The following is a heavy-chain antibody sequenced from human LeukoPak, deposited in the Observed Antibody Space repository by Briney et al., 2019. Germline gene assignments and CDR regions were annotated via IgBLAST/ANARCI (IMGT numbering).Heavy chain of an antibody. CDR3: AREVGDCSGGSCYFPDRELFDY. J-gene: IGHJ4*02. CDR2: IYYSGST. Sequence: PSETLSLTCTVSGGSVSSGSYYWSWIRQPPGKGLEWIGYIYYSGSTYYNPSLKSRVTISVDTSKNQFSLKLSSVTAADTAVYYCAREVGDCSGGSCYFPDRELFDYWGQGTLVTVSS. CDR1: GGSVSSGSYY. D-gene: IGHD2-15*01. V-gene: IGHV4-61*01.